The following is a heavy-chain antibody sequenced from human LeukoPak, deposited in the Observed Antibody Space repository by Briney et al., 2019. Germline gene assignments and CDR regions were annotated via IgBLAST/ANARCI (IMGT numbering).Heavy chain of an antibody. Sequence: PSETLSLTCAVYGGSFNGYYWSWIRQPPGKGLEWIGEINHSGSANYNPSHKSRVTISVDTSKNQFSLKLSSVTAADTAVYYCARGVGKYQLRGFDPWGQGTLVTVSS. CDR3: ARGVGKYQLRGFDP. D-gene: IGHD2-2*01. J-gene: IGHJ5*02. V-gene: IGHV4-34*01. CDR2: INHSGSA. CDR1: GGSFNGYY.